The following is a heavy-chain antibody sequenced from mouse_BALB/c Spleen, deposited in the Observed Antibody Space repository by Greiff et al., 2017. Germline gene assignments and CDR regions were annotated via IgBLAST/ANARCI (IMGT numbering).Heavy chain of an antibody. CDR3: AREGGGNYENYAMDY. V-gene: IGHV2-6-7*01. CDR1: GFSLTGYG. Sequence: VQVVESGPGLVAPSQSLSITCTVSGFSLTGYGVNWVRQPPGKGLEWLGMIWGDGSTDYNSAPKSRLSISKDNSKSQVFLKMNSLQTDDTARYYCAREGGGNYENYAMDYWGQGTSVTVSS. CDR2: IWGDGST. J-gene: IGHJ4*01. D-gene: IGHD1-1*02.